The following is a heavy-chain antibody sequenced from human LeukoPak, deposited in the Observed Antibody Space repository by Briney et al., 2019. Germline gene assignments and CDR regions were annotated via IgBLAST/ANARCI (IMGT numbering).Heavy chain of an antibody. Sequence: PSETLSLTCTVSGGSISSSSYYWGWIRQPPVKGLEWIGSIYYSGSTYYNPSLKSRVTISVDTSKNQFSLKLSSVTAADTAVYYCARHNAIAVAGTPITGDFDYWGQGTLVTVSS. V-gene: IGHV4-39*01. CDR3: ARHNAIAVAGTPITGDFDY. J-gene: IGHJ4*02. D-gene: IGHD6-19*01. CDR1: GGSISSSSYY. CDR2: IYYSGST.